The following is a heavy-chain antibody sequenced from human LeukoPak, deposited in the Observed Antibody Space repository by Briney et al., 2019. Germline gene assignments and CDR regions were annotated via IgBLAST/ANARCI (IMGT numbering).Heavy chain of an antibody. CDR3: TRGFDYGGPDY. V-gene: IGHV1-18*01. Sequence: ASVKDSCKASGYAFSNYGITWLRQAPGQGLEWMGWISAYTGNTGYAQKFQGRVTMTTDTSTSTAYMELRSLRSDDTAVYYCTRGFDYGGPDYWGRGTLVTVSS. J-gene: IGHJ4*02. D-gene: IGHD4-23*01. CDR2: ISAYTGNT. CDR1: GYAFSNYG.